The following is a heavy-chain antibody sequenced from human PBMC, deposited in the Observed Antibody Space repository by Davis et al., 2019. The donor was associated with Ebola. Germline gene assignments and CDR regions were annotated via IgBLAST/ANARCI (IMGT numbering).Heavy chain of an antibody. CDR2: INPNSGGT. CDR3: ARAGLGCISTSCYNFFYYMDV. J-gene: IGHJ6*03. Sequence: ASVKVSCKASGYTFTGYYMHWVRRAPGQGLEWMGWINPNSGGTNYAQKFQGRVTMTRDTSISKAYMELSRLRSDDTAVHYCARAGLGCISTSCYNFFYYMDVWGKGTTVTVSS. CDR1: GYTFTGYY. V-gene: IGHV1-2*02. D-gene: IGHD2-2*02.